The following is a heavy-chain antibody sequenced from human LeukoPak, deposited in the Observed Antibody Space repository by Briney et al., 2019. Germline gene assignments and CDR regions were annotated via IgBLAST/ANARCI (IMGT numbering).Heavy chain of an antibody. CDR2: ISWNSGRI. D-gene: IGHD1-26*01. CDR3: ARAGSYYRSDAFDI. Sequence: GGSLRLSCAASGFRFDGYAMHLVRQAPGKGLEWVSGISWNSGRIGYADSVKGRFTISRDNAKNSLYLQMNSLRAEDTAVYYCARAGSYYRSDAFDIWGQGTMVTVSS. V-gene: IGHV3-9*01. J-gene: IGHJ3*02. CDR1: GFRFDGYA.